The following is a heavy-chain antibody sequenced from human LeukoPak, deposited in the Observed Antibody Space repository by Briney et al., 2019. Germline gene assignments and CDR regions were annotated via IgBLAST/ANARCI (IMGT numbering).Heavy chain of an antibody. D-gene: IGHD2-2*01. V-gene: IGHV1-2*02. CDR2: INPNSGGT. J-gene: IGHJ4*02. CDR3: AREIVVVVPAAFDY. Sequence: ASVKVSCKASGDIFTGYYMQWVRQAPGEGLEWMGWINPNSGGTNYAQKFQGRVTMTRDTSISTAYMELSRLRSDDTAVYYCAREIVVVVPAAFDYWGQGTLVTVSS. CDR1: GDIFTGYY.